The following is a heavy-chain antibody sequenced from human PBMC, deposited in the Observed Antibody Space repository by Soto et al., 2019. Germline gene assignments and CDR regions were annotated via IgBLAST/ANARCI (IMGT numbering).Heavy chain of an antibody. J-gene: IGHJ6*02. D-gene: IGHD3-10*01. CDR1: GFTFSSSA. Sequence: GGSLRLSCAASGFTFSSSAMHWVRQAPGKGLEWVGRIRSKANSYSTAYAASVKGRFTISRDDSKNTAYLQMNSLRAEDTAVYFCTRPPMVRGRYYYGMDFWGQGTTVTVSS. V-gene: IGHV3-73*01. CDR3: TRPPMVRGRYYYGMDF. CDR2: IRSKANSYST.